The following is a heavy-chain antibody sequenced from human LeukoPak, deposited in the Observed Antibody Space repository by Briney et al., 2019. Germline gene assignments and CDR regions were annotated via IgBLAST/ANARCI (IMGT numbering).Heavy chain of an antibody. CDR2: INPDGRDT. J-gene: IGHJ1*01. V-gene: IGHV3-7*01. CDR3: TSWGDTTAEYFQR. Sequence: GRSLRLSCVVSGFTFNRCWVNWVRQAPGKGLEWVAHINPDGRDTYYVDSVKGRFTISRDNAQNSMYLQMNSLRVEDTAVYYCTSWGDTTAEYFQRWGQGTLVTVSS. CDR1: GFTFNRCW. D-gene: IGHD2-21*02.